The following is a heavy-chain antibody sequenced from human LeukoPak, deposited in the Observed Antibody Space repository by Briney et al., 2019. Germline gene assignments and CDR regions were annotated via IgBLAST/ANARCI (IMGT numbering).Heavy chain of an antibody. V-gene: IGHV3-53*01. CDR3: ARDLVSLGAFKAFDI. Sequence: GGSLRLSCAASGFTFNSYAMSWVRQPPGKGLEWLSVIYTGGNTFYADSVRGRFTISRDNSKNTLYLQMNSLRAEDTAVYYCARDLVSLGAFKAFDIWGQGTMVTVSS. J-gene: IGHJ3*02. CDR1: GFTFNSYA. D-gene: IGHD3-9*01. CDR2: IYTGGNT.